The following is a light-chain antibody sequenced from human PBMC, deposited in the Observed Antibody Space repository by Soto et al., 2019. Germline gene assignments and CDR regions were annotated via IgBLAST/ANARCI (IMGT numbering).Light chain of an antibody. CDR3: AAWDDSLNGPV. V-gene: IGLV1-44*01. CDR2: SNN. Sequence: QSVLTQPPSASGTPGQRVTISCSGSSSNIGSNTVNWYQQLPGTAPKLLIYSNNQRPSGVPDRISGSKSGTTASLAISGLQSEDEADYYCAAWDDSLNGPVFGEGTKLTVL. CDR1: SSNIGSNT. J-gene: IGLJ3*02.